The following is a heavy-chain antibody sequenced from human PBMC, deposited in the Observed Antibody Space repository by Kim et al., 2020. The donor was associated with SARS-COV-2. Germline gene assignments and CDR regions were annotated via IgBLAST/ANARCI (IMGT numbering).Heavy chain of an antibody. CDR1: GFTFSSYS. Sequence: GGSLRLSCAASGFTFSSYSMNWVRRAPARGLEWVASISSGSNYIYYTESVKGRFSISRDNAKNSVDLQIDGLRAEDTAVYYCARDGCRSGGNCSAGHFYYGMDVWGQGTTVTVSS. J-gene: IGHJ6*02. CDR2: ISSGSNYI. V-gene: IGHV3-21*01. D-gene: IGHD2-15*01. CDR3: ARDGCRSGGNCSAGHFYYGMDV.